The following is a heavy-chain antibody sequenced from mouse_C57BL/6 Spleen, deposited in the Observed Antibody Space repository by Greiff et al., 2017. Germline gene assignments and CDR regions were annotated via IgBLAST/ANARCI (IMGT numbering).Heavy chain of an antibody. Sequence: QVQLQQPGTELVKPGASVKLSCKASGYTFTSYWMHWVKQRPGQGLEWIGNINPSNGGTNYNEKFKGKATLTVDKSSSTGYMQLSSLTSEDSAVYDCARSNYDGGYWFAYWGQGTLVTVSA. CDR1: GYTFTSYW. V-gene: IGHV1-53*01. D-gene: IGHD1-1*01. J-gene: IGHJ3*01. CDR3: ARSNYDGGYWFAY. CDR2: INPSNGGT.